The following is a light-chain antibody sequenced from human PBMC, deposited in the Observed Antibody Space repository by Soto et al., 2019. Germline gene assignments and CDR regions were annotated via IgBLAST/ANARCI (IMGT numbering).Light chain of an antibody. V-gene: IGKV1-5*01. CDR3: QQYNSPSLT. J-gene: IGKJ4*01. CDR1: QSISSW. CDR2: DAS. Sequence: DIQMTQSPSTLSASVGHRVTITCRASQSISSWLAWYQQKPGKAPKLLIYDASSLESGVPSRFSGSGSGTEFTLTISSLQPDDFATYYCQQYNSPSLTFGGGTKVEIK.